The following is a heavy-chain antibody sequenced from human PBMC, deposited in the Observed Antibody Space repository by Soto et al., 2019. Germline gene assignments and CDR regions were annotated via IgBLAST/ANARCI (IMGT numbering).Heavy chain of an antibody. CDR3: AKVGSGSYYN. D-gene: IGHD3-10*01. V-gene: IGHV3-23*01. CDR2: ISGSGGST. CDR1: GFTFNTYA. Sequence: GGSLRLSCAASGFTFNTYAMSWVRQAPGKGLEWVSAISGSGGSTYYADSVKGRFTISRDNSKNTLYLQMNSLRAEDTAVYYCAKVGSGSYYNWGQGTLVTVSS. J-gene: IGHJ4*02.